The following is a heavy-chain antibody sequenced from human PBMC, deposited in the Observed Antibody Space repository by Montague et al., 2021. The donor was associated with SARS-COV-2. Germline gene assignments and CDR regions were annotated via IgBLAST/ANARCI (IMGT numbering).Heavy chain of an antibody. D-gene: IGHD3-9*01. CDR2: VNQSGTT. Sequence: SETLSLTCALSGGSFSNYYWSWIRQPPGKGLEWIGEVNQSGTTIYNPSVKSGVTISEDTSKNQFYLRLTSVTAADTAFYYCVRHPHYDGLNGPPDFWDQGTLVTVSS. V-gene: IGHV4-34*01. CDR1: GGSFSNYY. CDR3: VRHPHYDGLNGPPDF. J-gene: IGHJ4*02.